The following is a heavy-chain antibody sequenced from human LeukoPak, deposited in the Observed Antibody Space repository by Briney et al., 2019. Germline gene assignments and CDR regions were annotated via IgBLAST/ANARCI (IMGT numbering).Heavy chain of an antibody. CDR1: GFTFSSYA. D-gene: IGHD2-21*02. J-gene: IGHJ6*03. CDR3: AKWDSATASYYYYMDV. CDR2: ISGSGGST. V-gene: IGHV3-23*01. Sequence: RWSLRLSCAASGFTFSSYAMSWVRQAPGKGLEWVSGISGSGGSTYYADPVKGRFIISRDNSKNTLYLQMNSLRVEDTAVYYCAKWDSATASYYYYMDVWGKGTTVTVSS.